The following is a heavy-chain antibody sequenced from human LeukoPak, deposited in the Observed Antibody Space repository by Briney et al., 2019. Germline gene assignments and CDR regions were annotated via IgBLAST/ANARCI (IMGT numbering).Heavy chain of an antibody. D-gene: IGHD5-18*01. Sequence: PSETLSFTCTVSGGSISSSSYYWGWIRQPPGKGLEWIGSIYYSASTYYNPSLKSRVTISVDTSKNQFSLKLSSVTAADTAVYYCARARRYSYGYGSLDYWGQGTLVTVSS. CDR3: ARARRYSYGYGSLDY. CDR2: IYYSAST. CDR1: GGSISSSSYY. J-gene: IGHJ4*02. V-gene: IGHV4-39*01.